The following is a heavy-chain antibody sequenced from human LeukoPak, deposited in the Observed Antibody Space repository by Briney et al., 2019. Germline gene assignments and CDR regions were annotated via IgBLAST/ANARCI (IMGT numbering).Heavy chain of an antibody. J-gene: IGHJ6*03. Sequence: GGSLRLSCAASGFTFSSYSMNWVRQAPGKGLEWVSYISSSSSTIYYADSVKGRFTISRDNAKNSLYLQMNSLRAEDTAVYYCARGSVAEPYYYYYMDVWGKGTTVTVSS. V-gene: IGHV3-48*01. CDR1: GFTFSSYS. CDR3: ARGSVAEPYYYYYMDV. D-gene: IGHD6-19*01. CDR2: ISSSSSTI.